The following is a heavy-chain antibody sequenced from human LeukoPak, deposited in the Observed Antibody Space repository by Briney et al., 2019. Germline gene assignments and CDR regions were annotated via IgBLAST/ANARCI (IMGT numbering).Heavy chain of an antibody. CDR2: INTDGSST. V-gene: IGHV3-74*01. Sequence: GGSLRLSCAASGFTFSSYWMHWVRQAPGKGLVWVSRINTDGSSTSYADSVKGRFTISRDNAKNTLYLQMNSLRAEDTAVYYCARVQNPPEITIFGVVPSTDMDVWGKGTTVTVSS. D-gene: IGHD3-3*01. CDR3: ARVQNPPEITIFGVVPSTDMDV. J-gene: IGHJ6*03. CDR1: GFTFSSYW.